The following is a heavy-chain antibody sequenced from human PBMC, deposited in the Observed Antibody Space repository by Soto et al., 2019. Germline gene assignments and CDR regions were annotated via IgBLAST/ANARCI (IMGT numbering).Heavy chain of an antibody. D-gene: IGHD3-16*01. CDR2: FDPEDGET. CDR3: ATRGNPTWGYYYGMDG. V-gene: IGHV1-24*01. CDR1: GYTLTELS. J-gene: IGHJ6*02. Sequence: QVQLVQSGAEVKKPGASVKVSCKVSGYTLTELSMHWVRQAPGKGLEWMGGFDPEDGETIYAQRFQGRVTMTDDTSTDKAYMELSSLRSEDTAVYYCATRGNPTWGYYYGMDGWGQGTTVTVSS.